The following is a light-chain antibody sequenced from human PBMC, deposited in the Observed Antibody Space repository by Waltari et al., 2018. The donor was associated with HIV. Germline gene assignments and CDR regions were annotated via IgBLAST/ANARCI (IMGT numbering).Light chain of an antibody. Sequence: DIVMTQSPDSLAVSLGERATINCKSSQSLLYSANNNNNLAWYQQKPGQPPNLLIYWASTRESGVPDRFGGSGSETDFTLTISSLQAEDVAVYYCQQYYSIPITFGQGTRLEIK. CDR2: WAS. J-gene: IGKJ5*01. V-gene: IGKV4-1*01. CDR1: QSLLYSANNNNN. CDR3: QQYYSIPIT.